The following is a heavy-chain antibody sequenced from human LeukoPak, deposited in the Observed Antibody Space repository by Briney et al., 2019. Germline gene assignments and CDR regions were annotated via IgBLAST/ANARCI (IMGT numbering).Heavy chain of an antibody. CDR2: INPNSGGT. CDR1: GYTFTGYY. Sequence: ASVKVSCKASGYTFTGYYMHWVRQAPGQGLERMGWINPNSGGTNYAQKFQGRVTMTRDTSISTAYMELSRLRSDDTAVYYCARVVVVDEYYFDYWGQGTLVTVSS. CDR3: ARVVVVDEYYFDY. D-gene: IGHD2-2*01. V-gene: IGHV1-2*02. J-gene: IGHJ4*02.